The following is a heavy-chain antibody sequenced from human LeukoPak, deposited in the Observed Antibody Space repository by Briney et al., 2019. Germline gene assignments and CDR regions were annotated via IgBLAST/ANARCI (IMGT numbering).Heavy chain of an antibody. CDR1: GYSISSSNW. Sequence: SETLSLTCAVSGYSISSSNWWVWIRQPPGKGLEWIGYIYYSGRTYYNPSLESRVTMSVDTSKNQFSLNLSSVTAADTALYYCARGWYASGSYSPPGEWGQGTLVTVSS. CDR2: IYYSGRT. CDR3: ARGWYASGSYSPPGE. D-gene: IGHD3-10*01. J-gene: IGHJ4*02. V-gene: IGHV4-28*01.